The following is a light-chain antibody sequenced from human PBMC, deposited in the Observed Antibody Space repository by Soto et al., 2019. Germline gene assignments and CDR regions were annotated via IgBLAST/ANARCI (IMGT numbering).Light chain of an antibody. Sequence: QSVLTQPASGSGSPGQSITISCTGTSSDVGGYNYVSWYQHHPGKAPKLMIYDVSNRPSGVSNRFSGSKSGNTASLTISGLQPEDGADYYCCSYTTSNTRQIVFGTGTKVTVL. CDR2: DVS. V-gene: IGLV2-14*03. CDR1: SSDVGGYNY. CDR3: CSYTTSNTRQIV. J-gene: IGLJ1*01.